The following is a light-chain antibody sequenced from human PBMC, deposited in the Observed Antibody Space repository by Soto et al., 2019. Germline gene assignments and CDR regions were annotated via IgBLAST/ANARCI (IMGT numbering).Light chain of an antibody. Sequence: QRTQSQAPVSASVADRVTLTCRASQDIFNYLAWYQQKPGKAPXXLIYKASTLESGVPSRLSGSCSGTEFTLTISGMQADDFATYYCQQNKSYSTFGGGTKVDIK. CDR3: QQNKSYST. V-gene: IGKV1-5*03. CDR1: QDIFNY. CDR2: KAS. J-gene: IGKJ4*01.